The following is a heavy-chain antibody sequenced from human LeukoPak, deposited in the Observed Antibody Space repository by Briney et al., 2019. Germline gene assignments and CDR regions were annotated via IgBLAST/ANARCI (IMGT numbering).Heavy chain of an antibody. CDR2: IYYSGST. CDR1: GGSISSSNFY. V-gene: IGHV4-39*07. D-gene: IGHD3-10*01. Sequence: SETLSLTCTVSGGSISSSNFYWGWIRQPPGKGLEWIGSIYYSGSTYYNPSLKSRVSISVDTSKNQFSLKLSSVTAADTAVYYRARDARVQKWFGELLKTTTYYFDYWGQGTLVTVSS. CDR3: ARDARVQKWFGELLKTTTYYFDY. J-gene: IGHJ4*02.